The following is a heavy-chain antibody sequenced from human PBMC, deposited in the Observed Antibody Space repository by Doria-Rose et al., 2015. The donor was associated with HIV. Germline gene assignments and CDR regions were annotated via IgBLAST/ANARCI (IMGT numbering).Heavy chain of an antibody. J-gene: IGHJ4*02. CDR3: ARIKSSRWYHRYYFDF. CDR1: GVSLSSPGMG. CDR2: IFSDDDR. D-gene: IGHD6-13*01. V-gene: IGHV2-26*01. Sequence: QVTLKESGPVLVKPTETLTLTCTVSGVSLSSPGMGASWIRQPPGKALEWLANIFSDDDRSYKTSLKSRLTISRCTSKSQVVLTMTDMDPVDTATYYCARIKSSRWYHRYYFDFWGQGTLVIVPA.